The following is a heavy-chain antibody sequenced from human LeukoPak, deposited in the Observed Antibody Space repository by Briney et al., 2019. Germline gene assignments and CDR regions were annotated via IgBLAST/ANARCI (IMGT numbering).Heavy chain of an antibody. Sequence: GGSLRLSCAASGFTFSSYSMNWVRQAPGKGLEWVSSISSSSSYIYYADSVKGRFTISRDNAKNSLYLQMTSLRAEDTAGYYCARDRKGPDDYVPDYWGEGTLVTVSS. CDR1: GFTFSSYS. CDR3: ARDRKGPDDYVPDY. J-gene: IGHJ4*02. CDR2: ISSSSSYI. V-gene: IGHV3-21*01. D-gene: IGHD4-17*01.